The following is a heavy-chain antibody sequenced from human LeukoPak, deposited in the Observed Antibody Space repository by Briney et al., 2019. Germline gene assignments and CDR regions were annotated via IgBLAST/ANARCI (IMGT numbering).Heavy chain of an antibody. CDR3: ARDWGDYYYYGMDV. CDR1: GYTFTVYY. J-gene: IGHJ6*02. V-gene: IGHV1-2*02. D-gene: IGHD3-10*01. Sequence: ASVTVSCTASGYTFTVYYMHWVRQAPGQGLEWMGWINPNSGGTNYAQKFQGRVTMTRDTSISAAYMELSRLRSDDTAVYYCARDWGDYYYYGMDVWGQGTTVTVSS. CDR2: INPNSGGT.